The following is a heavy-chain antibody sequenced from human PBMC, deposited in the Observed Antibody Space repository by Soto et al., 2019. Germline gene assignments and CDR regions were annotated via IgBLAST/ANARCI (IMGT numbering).Heavy chain of an antibody. CDR2: MNPNSGNT. CDR3: TRGHNYYDSSGYYGD. Sequence: QVQLVQSGAEVKKPGASVKVSCKASGYTFTSYDINWVRQATGQGLEWMGWMNPNSGNTGYAQKFQGRVTMTRSNSVSTAYMGLTGLRSEDTAVYYCTRGHNYYDSSGYYGDWGQGTLVTVSS. J-gene: IGHJ4*02. V-gene: IGHV1-8*01. CDR1: GYTFTSYD. D-gene: IGHD3-22*01.